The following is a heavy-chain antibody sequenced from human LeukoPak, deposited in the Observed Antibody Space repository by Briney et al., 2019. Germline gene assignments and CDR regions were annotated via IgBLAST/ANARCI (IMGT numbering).Heavy chain of an antibody. CDR1: GGSISGSSYY. J-gene: IGHJ6*03. CDR3: AREKYDILTLYYYYYMDV. D-gene: IGHD3-9*01. Sequence: SETLSLTCTVSGGSISGSSYYWGWIRQPPGKGLEWIGSIYYSGSTYYNPSLKSRVTISVDTSKNQFSLKLSSVTAADTAVYYCAREKYDILTLYYYYYMDVWGKGTTVTISS. V-gene: IGHV4-39*07. CDR2: IYYSGST.